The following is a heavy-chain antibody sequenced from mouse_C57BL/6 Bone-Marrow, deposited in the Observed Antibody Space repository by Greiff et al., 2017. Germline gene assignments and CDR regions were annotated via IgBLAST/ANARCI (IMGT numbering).Heavy chain of an antibody. Sequence: EVQLQQSGPELVKPGASVKISCKASGYSFTGYYMNWVKQSPEKSLEWIGEINPSTGGTTYNQKFKAKATLTVDKSSSTAYMQLKSLTSEDSAVYYCARGDLRVVGDYAMDYWGQGTSVTVSS. J-gene: IGHJ4*01. D-gene: IGHD1-1*01. V-gene: IGHV1-42*01. CDR1: GYSFTGYY. CDR3: ARGDLRVVGDYAMDY. CDR2: INPSTGGT.